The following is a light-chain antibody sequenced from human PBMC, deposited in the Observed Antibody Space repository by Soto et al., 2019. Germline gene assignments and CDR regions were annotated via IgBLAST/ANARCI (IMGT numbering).Light chain of an antibody. Sequence: EILLTQSPGTLSLSPGERATLSCRASQRVSSTYLAWYQHKPGQAPRLLIYGTSSRATGIPTRFSGSGSGTDVTLTITSLEHQDFEGYYCQQYATSLGFKFGLGTKVDIK. CDR1: QRVSSTY. CDR3: QQYATSLGFK. V-gene: IGKV3-20*01. J-gene: IGKJ1*01. CDR2: GTS.